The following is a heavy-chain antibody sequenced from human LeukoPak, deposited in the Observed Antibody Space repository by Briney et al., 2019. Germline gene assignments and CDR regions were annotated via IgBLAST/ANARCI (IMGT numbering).Heavy chain of an antibody. J-gene: IGHJ4*02. D-gene: IGHD1-26*01. V-gene: IGHV3-13*04. CDR1: GFTFSSYD. CDR2: VGTAGDA. CDR3: AKDNVGVLMYFDY. Sequence: PGGSLRLSCAASGFTFSSYDMFWSRQPTGKGLEWVSTVGTAGDAYYRGSVRGRFTISRDNSKNTLYLKMKGLRAEDTAVYYCAKDNVGVLMYFDYWGQGTLVTVSS.